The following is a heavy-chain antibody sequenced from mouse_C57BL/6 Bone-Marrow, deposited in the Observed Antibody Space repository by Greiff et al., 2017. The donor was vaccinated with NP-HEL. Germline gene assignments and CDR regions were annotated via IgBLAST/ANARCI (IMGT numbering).Heavy chain of an antibody. CDR2: ISNLAYSI. V-gene: IGHV5-15*01. Sequence: VQLQQSGGGLVQPGGSLKLSCAASGFTFSDYGMAWVRQAPRKGPEWVAFISNLAYSIYYADTVTGRFTISRENAKNTLYLEMSSLRSEDTAMYYCARLNYDYDRAWDYWGQGTSVTVSS. CDR3: ARLNYDYDRAWDY. J-gene: IGHJ4*01. CDR1: GFTFSDYG. D-gene: IGHD2-4*01.